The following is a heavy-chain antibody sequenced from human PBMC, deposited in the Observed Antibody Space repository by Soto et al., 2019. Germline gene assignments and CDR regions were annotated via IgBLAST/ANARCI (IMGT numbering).Heavy chain of an antibody. D-gene: IGHD3-3*01. Sequence: PGGSLRLSCAASGFTFSSYAMSWVRQAPGKGLEWVSAISGSGGSTYYADSVKGRFTISRDNSKNTLYLQMNSLRAEDTAVYYCAKDQPLTIFGVVIREDAFDIWGQGTMVNVSS. CDR2: ISGSGGST. CDR3: AKDQPLTIFGVVIREDAFDI. V-gene: IGHV3-23*01. CDR1: GFTFSSYA. J-gene: IGHJ3*02.